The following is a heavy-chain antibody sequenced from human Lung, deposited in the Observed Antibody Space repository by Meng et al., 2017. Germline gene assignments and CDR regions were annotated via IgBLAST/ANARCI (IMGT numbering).Heavy chain of an antibody. CDR1: GGSFSDYY. J-gene: IGHJ4*02. D-gene: IGHD4-11*01. V-gene: IGHV4-34*01. CDR3: ARGPTTMAHDFDY. CDR2: INHSGST. Sequence: QWPLPEWGAGLLKPSETLSLTCVVSGGSFSDYYWSWIRQPPGKGLEWIGEINHSGSTNYNPSLESRATISVDTSQNNLSLKLSSVTAADSAVYYCARGPTTMAHDFDYWGQGTLVTVSS.